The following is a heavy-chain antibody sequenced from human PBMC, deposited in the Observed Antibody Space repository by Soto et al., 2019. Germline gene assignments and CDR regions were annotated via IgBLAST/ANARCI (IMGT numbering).Heavy chain of an antibody. V-gene: IGHV1-69*01. CDR3: AGVRIAGSNYYYGMEV. D-gene: IGHD6-13*01. CDR1: GGTFSSFA. CDR2: IIPIFGTA. Sequence: QVHLVQSGAEVKKPGSSVKVSCKASGGTFSSFAISWVRQAPGQGLEWMGGIIPIFGTANYAQKVQGRVTITADESTSTAYMELSSLRSEDTAVYYCAGVRIAGSNYYYGMEVWGQGTTVTVSS. J-gene: IGHJ6*02.